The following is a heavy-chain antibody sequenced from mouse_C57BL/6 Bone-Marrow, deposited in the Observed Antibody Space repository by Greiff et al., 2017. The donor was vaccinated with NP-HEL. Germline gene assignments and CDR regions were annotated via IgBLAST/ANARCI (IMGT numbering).Heavy chain of an antibody. J-gene: IGHJ1*03. CDR3: AREEGLLRSHWYFDV. Sequence: QVQLQQSGAELARPGASVKLSCKASGYTFTSYGISWVKQRTGQGLEWIGEIYPRSGTTYYNEKFKGKATLTADTSSSTAYMELRSLTSEDSAVYFCAREEGLLRSHWYFDVWGTGTTVTVSS. V-gene: IGHV1-81*01. CDR2: IYPRSGTT. CDR1: GYTFTSYG. D-gene: IGHD1-1*01.